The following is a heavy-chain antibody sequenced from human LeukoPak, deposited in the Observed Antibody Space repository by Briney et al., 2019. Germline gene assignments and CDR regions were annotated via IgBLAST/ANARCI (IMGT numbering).Heavy chain of an antibody. CDR3: ARVTYYDFWSGPGYFDY. CDR1: GGTFSSYA. V-gene: IGHV1-46*01. D-gene: IGHD3-3*01. Sequence: ASVKVSCKASGGTFSSYAISWVRQAPGQGLEWMGIINPSGGSTSYAQKFQGRVTMTRDTSTSTVYMELSSLRSEDTAVYYCARVTYYDFWSGPGYFDYWGQGTLVTVSS. J-gene: IGHJ4*02. CDR2: INPSGGST.